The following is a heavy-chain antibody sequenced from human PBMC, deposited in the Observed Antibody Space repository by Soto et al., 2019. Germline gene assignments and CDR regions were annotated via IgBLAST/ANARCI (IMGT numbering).Heavy chain of an antibody. J-gene: IGHJ4*02. D-gene: IGHD1-1*01. CDR1: GASISNYY. CDR3: ARESQSEIGTVEY. CDR2: IYASGTT. V-gene: IGHV4-4*07. Sequence: QVRLQESGPGLVKPSETLSLTCTVSGASISNYYWSWIRQPAGKGLVCLGRIYASGTTTYNPSLRSRVTMSVDTSKNQFSLNLNSVTAADTAVYYCARESQSEIGTVEYWGKGTLVTVSS.